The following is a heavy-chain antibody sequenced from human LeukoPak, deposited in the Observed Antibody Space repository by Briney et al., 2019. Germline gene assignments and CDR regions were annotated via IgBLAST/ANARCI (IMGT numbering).Heavy chain of an antibody. J-gene: IGHJ5*02. Sequence: SEPLSLTCTVPGGSISSYYWSWIRPPAGKGLEWIGRIHTSGSTNYNPSLKSRVTMSVDTSKDQFSLKLNSVTAPDTAVYYCARSSLHCTSTSCHPNWFDPWGQGTLVTVSS. CDR3: ARSSLHCTSTSCHPNWFDP. V-gene: IGHV4-4*07. CDR2: IHTSGST. CDR1: GGSISSYY. D-gene: IGHD2-2*01.